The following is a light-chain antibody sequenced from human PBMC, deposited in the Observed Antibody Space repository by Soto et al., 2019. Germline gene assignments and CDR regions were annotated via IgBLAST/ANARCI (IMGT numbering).Light chain of an antibody. CDR3: QKYNSAPWT. CDR1: QGISNY. V-gene: IGKV1-27*01. J-gene: IGKJ1*01. CDR2: AAS. Sequence: DIQITQSPSSLSASVGDRVTITCRASQGISNYLAWYQQKPGKVPKLLIYAASTLQSGVPSRFSGSGSGTDFTLTISSLQPEEVATYDCQKYNSAPWTVGQGTKGEIK.